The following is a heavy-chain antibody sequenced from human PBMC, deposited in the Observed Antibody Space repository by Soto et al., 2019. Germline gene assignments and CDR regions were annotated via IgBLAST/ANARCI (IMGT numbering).Heavy chain of an antibody. J-gene: IGHJ4*02. D-gene: IGHD3-10*01. CDR2: IYYSGST. CDR1: GGSISSSSYY. CDR3: ARTWDYYGSGSYDA. Sequence: LQLQESGPGLVKPSETLSLTCTVSGGSISSSSYYWGWIRQPPGKGLEWIGSIYYSGSTYYNPSLKSRVTISVDTSKNQFSLKLSSVTAADTAVYYCARTWDYYGSGSYDAWGQGTLVTVSS. V-gene: IGHV4-39*01.